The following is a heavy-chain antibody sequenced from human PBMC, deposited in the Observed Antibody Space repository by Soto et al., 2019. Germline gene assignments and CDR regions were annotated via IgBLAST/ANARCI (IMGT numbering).Heavy chain of an antibody. CDR3: ARDRGYDAHDYYYNAMDV. Sequence: GGSLRLSCISSGFTFRTYTMNWVRQAPGKGLEWVSGIRGFSPYTFYAESVKGRFTISRDNAKNSLDLQMDSLRAEDTAVYYCARDRGYDAHDYYYNAMDVWGQGTTVTVSS. D-gene: IGHD3-10*01. V-gene: IGHV3-21*01. J-gene: IGHJ6*02. CDR2: IRGFSPYT. CDR1: GFTFRTYT.